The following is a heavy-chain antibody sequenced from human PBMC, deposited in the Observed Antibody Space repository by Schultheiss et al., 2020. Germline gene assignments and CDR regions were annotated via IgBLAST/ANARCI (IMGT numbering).Heavy chain of an antibody. CDR3: ARDRGAYYDRGYYYGMDV. D-gene: IGHD3-22*01. V-gene: IGHV3-33*01. Sequence: GGSLRLSCAASGFTFSSYGMHWVRQAPGKGLEWVAVIWYDGSNTYYADSVKGRFTISRDNSKDTLYLQMSSLRAEDTAVYYCARDRGAYYDRGYYYGMDVWGQGTTVTVSS. CDR2: IWYDGSNT. CDR1: GFTFSSYG. J-gene: IGHJ6*02.